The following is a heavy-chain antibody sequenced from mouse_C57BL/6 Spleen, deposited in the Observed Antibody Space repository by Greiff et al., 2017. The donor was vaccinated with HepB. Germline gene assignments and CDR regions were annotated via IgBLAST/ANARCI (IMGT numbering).Heavy chain of an antibody. CDR2: IWRGGST. Sequence: QVQLQQSGPGLVQPSQSLSITCTVSGFSLTSYGVHWVRQSPGKGLEWLGVIWRGGSTDYNAAFMSRLSITKDNSKSQVFFKMNSLQADDTAIYYCAKGGYDGYYVDYAMDYWGQGTSVTVSS. J-gene: IGHJ4*01. D-gene: IGHD2-3*01. CDR3: AKGGYDGYYVDYAMDY. CDR1: GFSLTSYG. V-gene: IGHV2-5*01.